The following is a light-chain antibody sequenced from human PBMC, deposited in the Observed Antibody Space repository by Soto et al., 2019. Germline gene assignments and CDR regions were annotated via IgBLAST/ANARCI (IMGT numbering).Light chain of an antibody. Sequence: DTQMTQSPSSLSASVGDRVTITCRASQSVGSLLNWFQQKPGTAPKLLIYAASTLQSGAPSRFSGSGAGTDFTLIISSLQPEDFATYYCHQSYSLPYTFGQGTKLEI. CDR3: HQSYSLPYT. V-gene: IGKV1-39*01. CDR2: AAS. J-gene: IGKJ2*01. CDR1: QSVGSL.